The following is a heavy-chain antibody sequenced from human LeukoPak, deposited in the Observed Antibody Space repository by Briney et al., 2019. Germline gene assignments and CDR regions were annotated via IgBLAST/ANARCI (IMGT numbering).Heavy chain of an antibody. J-gene: IGHJ4*02. Sequence: SETLSLTCALYGGSFSGYYWSWIRQPPGKGLEWIGEINHSGSTNYNPSLKSRVTISVDTSKNQFSLKLSSVTAADTAVYYCARGANWGFDYWGQGTLVTVSS. CDR1: GGSFSGYY. V-gene: IGHV4-34*01. CDR3: ARGANWGFDY. CDR2: INHSGST. D-gene: IGHD7-27*01.